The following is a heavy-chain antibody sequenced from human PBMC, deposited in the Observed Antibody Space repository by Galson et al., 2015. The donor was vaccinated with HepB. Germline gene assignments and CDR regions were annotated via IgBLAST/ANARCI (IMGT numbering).Heavy chain of an antibody. V-gene: IGHV1-46*01. CDR2: INANSGST. Sequence: SVKVSCKASGYTFTSHFIHWVRQAPGQGLEWMGIINANSGSTNYAQKFQGRLTMTRDTSTTTVYLELSSLRSDDTAVYFCARDYWDYGRWIDPWGQGTLVTVSS. CDR1: GYTFTSHF. CDR3: ARDYWDYGRWIDP. J-gene: IGHJ5*02. D-gene: IGHD4-17*01.